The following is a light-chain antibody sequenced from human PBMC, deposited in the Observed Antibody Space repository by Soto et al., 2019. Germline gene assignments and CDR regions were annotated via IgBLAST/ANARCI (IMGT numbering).Light chain of an antibody. CDR2: GAS. J-gene: IGKJ2*01. CDR3: QQYGSSPYT. CDR1: QSVGDNY. Sequence: EIVLTQSPGTLSLSPGERATLSCRASQSVGDNYLAWYQQKPGQAPRLLIYGASSRATGIPDRFTGSGSGTDFTLAIRDLEPEDFAVYYCQQYGSSPYTFGQGTKLEIK. V-gene: IGKV3-20*01.